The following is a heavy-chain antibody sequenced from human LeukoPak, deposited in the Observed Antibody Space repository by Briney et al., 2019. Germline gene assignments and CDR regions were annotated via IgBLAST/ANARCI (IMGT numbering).Heavy chain of an antibody. CDR3: ARVRNGRVSYYYYYYMDV. CDR2: IYTSGST. Sequence: SETLYLTCTVSGGSISSYYWSWIRQPAGKGLEWIGRIYTSGSTNYNPSLKSRVTMSVDTSKNQFSLKLSSVTAADTAVYYCARVRNGRVSYYYYYYMDVWGKGTTVTVSS. D-gene: IGHD6-6*01. J-gene: IGHJ6*03. CDR1: GGSISSYY. V-gene: IGHV4-4*07.